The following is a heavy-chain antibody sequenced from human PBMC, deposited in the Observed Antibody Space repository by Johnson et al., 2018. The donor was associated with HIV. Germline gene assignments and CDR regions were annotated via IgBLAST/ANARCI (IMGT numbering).Heavy chain of an antibody. CDR1: GFTFSSYA. V-gene: IGHV3-30-3*01. CDR2: ISYDGSNK. Sequence: QMQLVESGGGVVQPGRSLRLSCAASGFTFSSYAMHWVRQAPGKGLEWVAVISYDGSNKYYADSVKGRFTISRDNSKNTHYLQMNSLRTEDTAVYYCARGGSSGYMDDAFDIWGQGTMVTVSS. J-gene: IGHJ3*02. D-gene: IGHD1-26*01. CDR3: ARGGSSGYMDDAFDI.